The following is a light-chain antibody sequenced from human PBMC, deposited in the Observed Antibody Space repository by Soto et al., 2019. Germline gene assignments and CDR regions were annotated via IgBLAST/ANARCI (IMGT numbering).Light chain of an antibody. Sequence: QSALTQPASVSGSPGQAITISCTGTSRDIGAYNYVSWFQQYPGKAPKPMIYDVYNRPSGVSDRFSGSKSGNTASLTISGLQPEDEAVYYCTSYTISNTLTIGGGTKLTVL. J-gene: IGLJ2*01. V-gene: IGLV2-14*03. CDR2: DVY. CDR1: SRDIGAYNY. CDR3: TSYTISNTLT.